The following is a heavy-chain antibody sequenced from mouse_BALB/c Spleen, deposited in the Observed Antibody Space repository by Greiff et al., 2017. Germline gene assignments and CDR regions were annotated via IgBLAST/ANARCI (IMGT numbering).Heavy chain of an antibody. J-gene: IGHJ4*01. CDR3: TRDGAPAMDY. V-gene: IGHV5-6-4*01. Sequence: EVKVVESGGGLVKPGGSLKLSCAASGFTFSSYTMSWVRQTPEKRLEWVATISSGGSYTYYPDSVKGRFTISRDNAKNTLYLQMSSLKSEDTAMYYCTRDGAPAMDYWGQGTSVTVSS. CDR2: ISSGGSYT. CDR1: GFTFSSYT.